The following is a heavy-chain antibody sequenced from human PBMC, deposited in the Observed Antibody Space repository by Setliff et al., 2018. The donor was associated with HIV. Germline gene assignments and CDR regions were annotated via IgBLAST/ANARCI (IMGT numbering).Heavy chain of an antibody. V-gene: IGHV1-3*01. CDR3: NSLLREYFQQ. Sequence: ASVKVSCKASGYTFTTYAIFWVRQAPGQRLEWMGWINEASGNTKCSQKFQGRVTITRDSLSADDTAVYYCARDHGMWDYGGNSLLREYFQQWGQGTLVTVSS. J-gene: IGHJ1*01. CDR2: INEASGNT. D-gene: IGHD4-17*01. CDR1: GYTFTTYA.